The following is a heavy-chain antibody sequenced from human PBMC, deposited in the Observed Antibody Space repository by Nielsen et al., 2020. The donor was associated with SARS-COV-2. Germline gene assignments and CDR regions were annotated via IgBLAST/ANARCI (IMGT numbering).Heavy chain of an antibody. CDR2: ISWNSGSI. D-gene: IGHD6-19*01. CDR1: GFTFDDYA. J-gene: IGHJ5*02. Sequence: GGSLRLSCAASGFTFDDYAMHWVRQAPGKGLEWVSGISWNSGSIGYADSVKGRFTISRDNAKNSLYLQMNSLRAEDTAVYYCAKVVQWLAGYNWFDPWGQGTLVTVSS. CDR3: AKVVQWLAGYNWFDP. V-gene: IGHV3-9*01.